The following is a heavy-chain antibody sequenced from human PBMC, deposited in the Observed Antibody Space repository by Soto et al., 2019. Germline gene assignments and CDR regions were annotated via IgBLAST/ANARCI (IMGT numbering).Heavy chain of an antibody. J-gene: IGHJ4*02. D-gene: IGHD3-16*01. CDR3: TTDYAPKKYYFDY. CDR1: GITFSNTR. Sequence: GGSLRLSCAASGITFSNTRMSWVRQAPGKGLEWVGHIETKSNGETTDNAAPVKGRFIISRDDSLNTVYLQMDSLRIEDTALYYCTTDYAPKKYYFDYWGQGTLVTVSS. V-gene: IGHV3-15*04. CDR2: IETKSNGETT.